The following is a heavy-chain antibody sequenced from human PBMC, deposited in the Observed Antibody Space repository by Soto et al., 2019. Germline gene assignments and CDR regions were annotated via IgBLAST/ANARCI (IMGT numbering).Heavy chain of an antibody. D-gene: IGHD3-22*01. CDR1: GYRFTSYW. CDR3: ARKDKSGYFNWFDP. Sequence: PGESLKISCRTSGYRFTSYWIAWVRQMPGKCLEWMGIIFPSDSDTRYSPSFQGQVTISADRSTSTVFLQWASLKASDTAVYFCARKDKSGYFNWFDPWGQGTLVPV. J-gene: IGHJ5*02. V-gene: IGHV5-51*03. CDR2: IFPSDSDT.